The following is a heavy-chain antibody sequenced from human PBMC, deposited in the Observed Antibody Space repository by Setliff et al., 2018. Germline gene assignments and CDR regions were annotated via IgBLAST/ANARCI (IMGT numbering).Heavy chain of an antibody. Sequence: HPGGSLRLSCAASGLRFSGSWMAWVRQAPGQGLEWVADISEDGSGNFYSDSVRGRFTISRDNARNLLFLQMNSLTVEDTGVYYCARDPEGGEFDIWGRGTLVTVPQ. D-gene: IGHD2-21*01. CDR2: ISEDGSGN. CDR1: GLRFSGSW. J-gene: IGHJ4*03. CDR3: ARDPEGGEFDI. V-gene: IGHV3-7*01.